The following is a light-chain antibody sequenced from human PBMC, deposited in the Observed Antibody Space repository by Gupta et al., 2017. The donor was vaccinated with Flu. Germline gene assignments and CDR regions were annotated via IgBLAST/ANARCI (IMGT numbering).Light chain of an antibody. CDR3: QQCGGSLYT. Sequence: EIVLTQSPGTLSLSPGERATLSCRASQSVSSSYLAWYQQKPGQAPRLLIYGASSRATGIPDRFSGSGSGTDFTLIISILDPEDFAVYYCQQCGGSLYTFGQGTKLEIK. V-gene: IGKV3-20*01. CDR2: GAS. CDR1: QSVSSSY. J-gene: IGKJ2*01.